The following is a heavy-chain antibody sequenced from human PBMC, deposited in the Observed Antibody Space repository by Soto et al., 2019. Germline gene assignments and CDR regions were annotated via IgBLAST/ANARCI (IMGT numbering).Heavy chain of an antibody. Sequence: PGGSLRLSCVASDFTFSYYWMHWVRQVPGKGLEWVAVIWYDGSNKYYADSVKGRFTISRDNSKNTLYLQMNSLRAEDTAVYYCARDYDILTGYYAPFDYWGQGTLVTVSS. V-gene: IGHV3-33*08. CDR1: DFTFSYYW. D-gene: IGHD3-9*01. CDR2: IWYDGSNK. J-gene: IGHJ4*02. CDR3: ARDYDILTGYYAPFDY.